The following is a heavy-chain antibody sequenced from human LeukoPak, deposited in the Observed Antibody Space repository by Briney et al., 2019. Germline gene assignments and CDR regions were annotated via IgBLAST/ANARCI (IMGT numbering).Heavy chain of an antibody. CDR3: ARLIPAVEAYWFDP. Sequence: SETLSLTCTVSGGPINSFYWSWIRQPPGEGLEWIGYIYYSGSTNYNPSLKSRVTISVDTSKNQFSLKLSSVSAADTAVYYCARLIPAVEAYWFDPWGQGTLVTVSS. D-gene: IGHD2-2*01. CDR2: IYYSGST. V-gene: IGHV4-59*01. CDR1: GGPINSFY. J-gene: IGHJ5*02.